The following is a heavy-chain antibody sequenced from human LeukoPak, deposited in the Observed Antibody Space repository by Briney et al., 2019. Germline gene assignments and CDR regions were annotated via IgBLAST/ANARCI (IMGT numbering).Heavy chain of an antibody. CDR1: GFTFTNYG. J-gene: IGHJ5*02. V-gene: IGHV3-23*01. Sequence: GGSLRLSCAASGFTFTNYGMSWVRQAPGKGLEWVSTINVSGGTTYYADSVKGRFTISRDNSKNTLYLQMNSLRAEDTAVYFCARGAGSNWFAPWGQGTLVTVSS. D-gene: IGHD6-25*01. CDR3: ARGAGSNWFAP. CDR2: INVSGGTT.